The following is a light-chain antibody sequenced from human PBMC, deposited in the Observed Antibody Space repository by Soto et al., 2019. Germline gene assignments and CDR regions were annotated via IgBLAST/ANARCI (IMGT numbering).Light chain of an antibody. V-gene: IGLV2-8*01. J-gene: IGLJ2*01. Sequence: QSALTQPPSASGSPGPAVTISCTGTSSDVGGYNYVSWYQQHPGKAPKLMIYEVSKRPSWVPDRFSGSKSGNTASLTVSGLQAEDEADYYCSSYAGSNNFVVFGGGTKLTVL. CDR2: EVS. CDR1: SSDVGGYNY. CDR3: SSYAGSNNFVV.